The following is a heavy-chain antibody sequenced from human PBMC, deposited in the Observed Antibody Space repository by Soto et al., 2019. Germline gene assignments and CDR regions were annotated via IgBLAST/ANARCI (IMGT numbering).Heavy chain of an antibody. CDR2: ISGSGGST. J-gene: IGHJ6*02. CDR3: AKGQLWFGELLFYYYYGMDV. D-gene: IGHD3-10*01. V-gene: IGHV3-23*01. CDR1: GFTFSSYA. Sequence: EVQLLESGGGLVQPGGSLRLSCAASGFTFSSYAMSWVRQAPGKGLEWVSAISGSGGSTYYADSVKGRFTISRDNSKNTLYLQMNSLRAEDTAVYYCAKGQLWFGELLFYYYYGMDVWGQGTTVTVSS.